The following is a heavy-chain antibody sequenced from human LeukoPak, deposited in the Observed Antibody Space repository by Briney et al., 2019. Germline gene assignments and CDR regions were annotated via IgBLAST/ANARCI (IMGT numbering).Heavy chain of an antibody. J-gene: IGHJ4*02. D-gene: IGHD3-22*01. CDR3: ARDHPYYYDTSGYWHDY. V-gene: IGHV3-7*01. CDR2: INQDGSEK. CDR1: GFSFSSYA. Sequence: PGGSLRLSCAASGFSFSSYAIHWVRQAPGKGLEWVANINQDGSEKYFVDSVKGRFTISRDNAKNSLYLQMNSLRAEDTAVYFCARDHPYYYDTSGYWHDYWGQGTLVTISS.